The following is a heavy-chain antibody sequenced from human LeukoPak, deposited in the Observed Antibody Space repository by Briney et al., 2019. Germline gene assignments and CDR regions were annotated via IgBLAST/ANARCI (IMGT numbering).Heavy chain of an antibody. CDR1: GFTFSNYA. CDR2: ISSNGGDT. Sequence: GGPLRLSCAASGFTFSNYAMHWVRQAPRKGLESVSAISSNGGDTYYANSVKGRFTISRDNSKNTLYLQMGSLRTEDMAVYYCAREGDLGITDYWGQGTLVTVSS. J-gene: IGHJ4*02. CDR3: AREGDLGITDY. V-gene: IGHV3-64*01. D-gene: IGHD7-27*01.